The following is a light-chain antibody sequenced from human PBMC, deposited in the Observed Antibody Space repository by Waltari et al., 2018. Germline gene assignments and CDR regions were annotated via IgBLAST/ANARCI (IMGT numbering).Light chain of an antibody. J-gene: IGLJ3*02. CDR2: VNS. Sequence: QSVLTPPPSVSGAPGQRVTISCPGSSSNIGADYDVQWYQQLPGTAPKLLIYVNSNRPSGVPDRFSGSKSDTSASLAITGLQAEDEADYYCQSYDSSLGGWVFGGGTKVTVL. V-gene: IGLV1-40*01. CDR1: SSNIGADYD. CDR3: QSYDSSLGGWV.